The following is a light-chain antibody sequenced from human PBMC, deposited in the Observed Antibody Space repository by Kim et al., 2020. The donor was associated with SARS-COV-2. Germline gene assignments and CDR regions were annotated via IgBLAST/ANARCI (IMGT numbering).Light chain of an antibody. CDR2: GAS. CDR3: QQYAASFT. Sequence: EIVLTQSPGSLSLSPGERATLSCRASQTLTGNNLAWYQQKPGQTPRLLIYGASSRATGTPDRFSGSGSGTDFTLTISRLETQDFAVYYCQQYAASFTLGGGTKLEI. J-gene: IGKJ4*01. CDR1: QTLTGNN. V-gene: IGKV3-20*01.